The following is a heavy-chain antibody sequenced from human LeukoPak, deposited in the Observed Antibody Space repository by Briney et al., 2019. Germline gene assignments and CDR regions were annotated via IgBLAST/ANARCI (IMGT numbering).Heavy chain of an antibody. CDR3: ARDGGIEHSSSSGYDY. J-gene: IGHJ4*02. V-gene: IGHV4-4*07. D-gene: IGHD6-6*01. Sequence: SETLSLTCTVSGGSISSYYWSWIRQPAGKGLEWIGRIYTSGSTNYNPSLKSRVTMSVDTSKNQFSLKLSSVTAADTAVYYCARDGGIEHSSSSGYDYWGQGTLVTVSS. CDR2: IYTSGST. CDR1: GGSISSYY.